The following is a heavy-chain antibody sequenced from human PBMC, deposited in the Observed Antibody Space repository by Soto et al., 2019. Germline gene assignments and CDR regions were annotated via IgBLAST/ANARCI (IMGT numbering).Heavy chain of an antibody. Sequence: ASVKVSCKASGGTFSSYAISWVRQAPGQGLEWMGGIIPIFGTANYAQKFQGRVTITADESTSTAYMELSSLRSEDTAVYYCARDHDSYGYFDYWGQGTLVTVSS. J-gene: IGHJ4*02. V-gene: IGHV1-69*13. D-gene: IGHD5-18*01. CDR2: IIPIFGTA. CDR3: ARDHDSYGYFDY. CDR1: GGTFSSYA.